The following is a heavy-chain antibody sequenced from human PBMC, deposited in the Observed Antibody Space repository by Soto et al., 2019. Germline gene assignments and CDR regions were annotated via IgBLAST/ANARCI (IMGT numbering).Heavy chain of an antibody. CDR2: ISSSGSTI. D-gene: IGHD3-16*01. J-gene: IGHJ5*02. Sequence: GGSLRLSCAASGFTFSDYYMSWIRQAPGKGLEWVSYISSSGSTIYYADSVKGRFTISRDNAKNSLYLQMNSLRAEDTAVYYCASDSATFTFGGGTYNWFDPWGQGTLVTVSS. CDR3: ASDSATFTFGGGTYNWFDP. CDR1: GFTFSDYY. V-gene: IGHV3-11*01.